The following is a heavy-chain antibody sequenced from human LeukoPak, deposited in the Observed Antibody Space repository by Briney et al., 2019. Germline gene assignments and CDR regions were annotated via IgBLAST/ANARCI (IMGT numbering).Heavy chain of an antibody. D-gene: IGHD4-17*01. CDR1: GYTFTSYD. J-gene: IGHJ4*02. CDR3: ARGGDYGDYFEH. V-gene: IGHV1-8*01. CDR2: MNPNSGNL. Sequence: ASVKVSCKTSGYTFTSYDINWVRQATGQGLEWMGWMNPNSGNLNFAQKFQGRVTMTRNTSISTAYMELSSLTSEDTAVYYCARGGDYGDYFEHWGQGTLVTVSS.